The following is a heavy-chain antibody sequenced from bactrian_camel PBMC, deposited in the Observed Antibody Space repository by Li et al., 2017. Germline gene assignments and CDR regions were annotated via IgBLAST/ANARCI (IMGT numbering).Heavy chain of an antibody. CDR1: GFTFDMYW. J-gene: IGHJ4*01. Sequence: HVQLVESGGGLVQPGGSLRLSCAASGFTFDMYWMYWVRQAPGQGPEWVSSIDRDGRTSDYVDSVKGRFTISRDNAKNTLFLQMNSLTIEDSAMYYCAADVVNLQMARWYTYWGQGTQVTVS. CDR3: AADVVNLQMARWYTY. D-gene: IGHD1*01. V-gene: IGHV3S1*01. CDR2: IDRDGRTS.